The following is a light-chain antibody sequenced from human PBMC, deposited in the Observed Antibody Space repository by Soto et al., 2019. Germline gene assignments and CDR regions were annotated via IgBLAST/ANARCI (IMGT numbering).Light chain of an antibody. J-gene: IGKJ5*01. CDR3: QQYGTSLMT. CDR2: GTS. CDR1: QSVSSNF. Sequence: ENVLTQSPGTLSLSPGEGATLSCRASQSVSSNFLAWYQQKPGQAPRLLIYGTSNRATGIPDRFSGSGSGTDFTLTISRLEPEDFAVYYCQQYGTSLMTFGQGTRLEIK. V-gene: IGKV3-20*01.